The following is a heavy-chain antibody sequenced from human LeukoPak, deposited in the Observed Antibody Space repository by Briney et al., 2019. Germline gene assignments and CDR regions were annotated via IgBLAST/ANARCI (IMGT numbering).Heavy chain of an antibody. CDR1: GGSISSGSYY. Sequence: PSQTLSLTCTVSGGSISSGSYYWSWIRQPAGKGLEWIGRIYTSGSTNYNPSLKSRVTISVDTSKNQFSLKLSSVTAADTAVYYCATTVVPASLAYYYYYMDVWGKGTTVTISS. J-gene: IGHJ6*03. CDR2: IYTSGST. D-gene: IGHD2-2*01. CDR3: ATTVVPASLAYYYYYMDV. V-gene: IGHV4-61*02.